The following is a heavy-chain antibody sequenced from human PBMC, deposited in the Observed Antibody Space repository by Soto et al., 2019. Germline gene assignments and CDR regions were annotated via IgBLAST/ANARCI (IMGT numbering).Heavy chain of an antibody. V-gene: IGHV1-18*01. CDR1: GYTVTNYG. Sequence: ASVKVSCKASGYTVTNYGISWVRQAPGQGLEWMGWINTYNGNTNHAQKLQGRVTISVDASKSQFYLRLRSVTAADTAVYYCARGMAEGQIFYYFDYWGQGALVTVSS. CDR2: INTYNGNT. D-gene: IGHD3-9*01. J-gene: IGHJ4*02. CDR3: ARGMAEGQIFYYFDY.